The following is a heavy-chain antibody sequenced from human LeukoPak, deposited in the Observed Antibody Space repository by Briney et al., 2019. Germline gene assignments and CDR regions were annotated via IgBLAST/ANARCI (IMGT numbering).Heavy chain of an antibody. J-gene: IGHJ4*02. Sequence: PGGSLRLSCAASGFTFSSYSMNWVRQAPGKGLEWVAFIRYDGSNKYYADSVKGRFTISRDNSKNTLYLQMNSLRAEDTAVYYCAKDQDYYGSGSYYLDYWGQGTLVTVSS. V-gene: IGHV3-30*02. D-gene: IGHD3-10*01. CDR2: IRYDGSNK. CDR1: GFTFSSYS. CDR3: AKDQDYYGSGSYYLDY.